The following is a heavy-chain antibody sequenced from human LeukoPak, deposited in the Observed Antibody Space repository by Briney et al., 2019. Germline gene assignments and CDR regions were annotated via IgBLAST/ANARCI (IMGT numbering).Heavy chain of an antibody. Sequence: PGGSLRLSCAASRFTFSSYAMNWVRQAPGKGLEWVSAISGSGGSTYYADSVKGRFTISRDNSKNTLYLQMNSLRAEDTAVYYCAKETGLGYDFWSDLNWFDPWGQGTLVTVSS. CDR2: ISGSGGST. D-gene: IGHD3-3*01. CDR1: RFTFSSYA. CDR3: AKETGLGYDFWSDLNWFDP. V-gene: IGHV3-23*01. J-gene: IGHJ5*02.